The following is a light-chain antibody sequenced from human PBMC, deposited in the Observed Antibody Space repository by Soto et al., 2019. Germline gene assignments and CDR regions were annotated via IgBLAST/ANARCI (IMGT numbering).Light chain of an antibody. CDR1: SRDVGGYNY. Sequence: QSALSQPASVSGSPGHSITISCTGTSRDVGGYNYVSWYQQHPGKAPKLMIYEVSNRPSGVSNRFSCSKSGNTASLTISGLQAEEEADYYCSSYTSSSPYVFGTGTKVTVL. CDR3: SSYTSSSPYV. J-gene: IGLJ1*01. CDR2: EVS. V-gene: IGLV2-14*01.